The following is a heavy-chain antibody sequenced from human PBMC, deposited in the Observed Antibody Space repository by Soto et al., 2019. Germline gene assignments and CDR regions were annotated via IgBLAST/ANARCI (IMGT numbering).Heavy chain of an antibody. V-gene: IGHV4-34*01. CDR3: ARVRRLNYYYYYMDV. CDR2: INHSGST. Sequence: SETLSLTCAVYGGSFSGYYWSWIRQPPGKGLEWIGEINHSGSTNYNPSLKSRVTISVDTSKNQFSLKLSSVTAADTAVYYCARVRRLNYYYYYMDVWGKGTTVT. D-gene: IGHD6-25*01. CDR1: GGSFSGYY. J-gene: IGHJ6*03.